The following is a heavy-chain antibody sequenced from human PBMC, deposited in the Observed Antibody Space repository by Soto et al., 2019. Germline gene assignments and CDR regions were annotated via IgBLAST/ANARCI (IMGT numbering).Heavy chain of an antibody. J-gene: IGHJ5*02. CDR1: GGSFSGYY. CDR3: ARGGDP. CDR2: INHSGST. V-gene: IGHV4-34*01. Sequence: ETLSLTCAVYGGSFSGYYWSWIRQPPGKGLEWIGGINHSGSTNYNPSLKSRVTISVDTSKNQFSLKLSSVTAADTAVYYCARGGDPWGQGTMVTVSS.